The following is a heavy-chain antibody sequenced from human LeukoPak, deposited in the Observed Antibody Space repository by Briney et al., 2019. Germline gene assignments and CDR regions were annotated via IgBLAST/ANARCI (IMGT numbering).Heavy chain of an antibody. CDR2: ISSSSSTI. J-gene: IGHJ6*03. CDR3: AREQQWLVYMDV. CDR1: GFTFSSYS. V-gene: IGHV3-48*01. Sequence: PGGSLRLSCAASGFTFSSYSMNWVRQAPGKGLEWVSYISSSSSTIYYADSVKGRFTTSRDNAKNSLYLQMNSLRAEDTAVYYCAREQQWLVYMDVWGKGTTVTVSS. D-gene: IGHD6-19*01.